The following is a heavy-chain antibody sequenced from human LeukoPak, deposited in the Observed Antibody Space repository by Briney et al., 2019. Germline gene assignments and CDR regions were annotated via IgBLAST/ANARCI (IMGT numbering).Heavy chain of an antibody. CDR1: GFTFSSYW. V-gene: IGHV3-7*01. CDR2: IKQDGNEK. J-gene: IGHJ4*02. D-gene: IGHD1-26*01. CDR3: AREPAYSGSYYCCNPSDS. Sequence: GGSLRLSCAASGFTFSSYWMSWVRQAPGKGLEWVANIKQDGNEKYYVDSVKGRFTISRDNAKNSLSLQMNSLRDEDTAVYYCAREPAYSGSYYCCNPSDSWGQGTLVTVSS.